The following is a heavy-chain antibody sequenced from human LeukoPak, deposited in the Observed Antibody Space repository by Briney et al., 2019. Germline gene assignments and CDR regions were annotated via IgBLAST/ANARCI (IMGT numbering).Heavy chain of an antibody. Sequence: SETLSLTCAVYGGSFSGYYWSWIRQPPGKGLEWIGEINHSGSTNYNPSLKSRVTISVDTSKNQFSLKLSSVTAADTAVYYCTIFGVVIGYNWFDPWGQGTLVTVPS. V-gene: IGHV4-34*01. CDR2: INHSGST. D-gene: IGHD3-3*01. CDR3: TIFGVVIGYNWFDP. CDR1: GGSFSGYY. J-gene: IGHJ5*02.